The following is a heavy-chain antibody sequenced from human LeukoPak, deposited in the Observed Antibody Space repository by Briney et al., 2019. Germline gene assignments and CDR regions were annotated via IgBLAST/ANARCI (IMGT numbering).Heavy chain of an antibody. Sequence: GGSLRLSCAASGFTFSSYGMHWVRQAPGKGLEWVAVIWYDGSNKYYADSVKGRFTISRDNSKNTLYLQMNSLRAEDTAVYYCARSGDQTDYDYGSFLYYFDYWGRGTLVTVSS. CDR2: IWYDGSNK. V-gene: IGHV3-33*01. CDR3: ARSGDQTDYDYGSFLYYFDY. D-gene: IGHD3-16*01. J-gene: IGHJ4*02. CDR1: GFTFSSYG.